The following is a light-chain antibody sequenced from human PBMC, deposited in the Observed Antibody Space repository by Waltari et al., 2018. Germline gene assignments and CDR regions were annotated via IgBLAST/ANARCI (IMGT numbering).Light chain of an antibody. V-gene: IGKV3-20*01. Sequence: EIVFTQSPGTLSLSPGERATLSCRASQSVSSNYLAWYQQKPGQAPRLLIYGASNRASGIPDRFSGTGSGTDFTLTISSLEPEDFAIYYCQQYGSSPPYTFGQGTKLEI. J-gene: IGKJ2*01. CDR3: QQYGSSPPYT. CDR1: QSVSSNY. CDR2: GAS.